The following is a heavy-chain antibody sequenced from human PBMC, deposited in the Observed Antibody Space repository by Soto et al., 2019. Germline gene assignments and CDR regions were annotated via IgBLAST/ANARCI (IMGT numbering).Heavy chain of an antibody. D-gene: IGHD3-22*01. V-gene: IGHV3-33*01. CDR3: ARAYDSSGYYPWDAFDI. J-gene: IGHJ3*02. Sequence: GGSLRLSCAASGFTFSSYGMHWVRQAPGKGLEWVAVIWYDGSNKYYADSVKGRFTISRDNSKNTLYLQMNSLRAEDTAVYYCARAYDSSGYYPWDAFDIWGQGTMVTVS. CDR1: GFTFSSYG. CDR2: IWYDGSNK.